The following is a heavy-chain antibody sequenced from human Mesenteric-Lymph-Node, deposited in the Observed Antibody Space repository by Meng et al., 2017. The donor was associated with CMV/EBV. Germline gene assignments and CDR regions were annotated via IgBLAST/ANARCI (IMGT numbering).Heavy chain of an antibody. CDR3: ARGALYGGNSETLDY. Sequence: ASVKVSCKASGYDFTSYGISWVRQAPGQGLEWMGWTNIHNGDTHCAQMFQGRVTMTTDTSTSTAYMELRSLRSDDTAVYYCARGALYGGNSETLDYWGQGTLVTVSS. CDR1: GYDFTSYG. D-gene: IGHD4-23*01. J-gene: IGHJ4*02. V-gene: IGHV1-18*01. CDR2: TNIHNGDT.